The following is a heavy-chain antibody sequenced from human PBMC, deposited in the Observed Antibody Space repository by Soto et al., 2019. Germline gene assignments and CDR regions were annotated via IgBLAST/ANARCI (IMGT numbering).Heavy chain of an antibody. CDR2: ISSSSSYI. CDR3: ARESGTITMVRGVIRAGGYMDV. V-gene: IGHV3-21*01. J-gene: IGHJ6*03. CDR1: GFTFSSYS. Sequence: GGSLRLSCAASGFTFSSYSMNWVRQAPGKGLEWVSSISSSSSYIYYADSVKGRFTISRDNAKNSLYLQMNSLRAEDTAVYYCARESGTITMVRGVIRAGGYMDVWGKGTTVTVSS. D-gene: IGHD3-10*01.